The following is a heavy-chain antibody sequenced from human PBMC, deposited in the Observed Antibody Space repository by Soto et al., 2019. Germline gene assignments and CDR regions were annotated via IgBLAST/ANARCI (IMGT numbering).Heavy chain of an antibody. J-gene: IGHJ6*02. V-gene: IGHV1-2*04. D-gene: IGHD6-13*01. Sequence: GASVKVSCKASGYTFTGYYMHWVRQAPGQGLEWMGWINPNSGGTNYAQKFQGWVTMTRDTSISTAYMELSRLKSDDTAVYYCASSDSSSWYGGMDVWGQGTTVTVSS. CDR3: ASSDSSSWYGGMDV. CDR1: GYTFTGYY. CDR2: INPNSGGT.